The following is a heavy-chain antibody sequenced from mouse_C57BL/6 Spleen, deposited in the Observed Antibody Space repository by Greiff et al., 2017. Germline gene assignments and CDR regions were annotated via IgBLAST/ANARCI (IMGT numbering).Heavy chain of an antibody. V-gene: IGHV1-72*01. Sequence: QVQLQQSGAELVKPGASVKLSCKASGYTFTSYWMHWVKQRPGRGLVWIGRIDPYSGGTKYNAKFKSKATLTVDKPSSTAYMQLSSLTSEDSAVYYCAKGSSSAMDYWGQGTSVTVSS. CDR1: GYTFTSYW. CDR2: IDPYSGGT. J-gene: IGHJ4*01. CDR3: AKGSSSAMDY. D-gene: IGHD1-1*01.